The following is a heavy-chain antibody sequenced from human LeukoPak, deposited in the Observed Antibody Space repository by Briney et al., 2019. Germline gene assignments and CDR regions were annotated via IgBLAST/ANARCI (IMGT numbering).Heavy chain of an antibody. CDR1: GGTFSSYA. V-gene: IGHV1-69*13. D-gene: IGHD2-2*03. Sequence: SVKVSCKASGGTFSSYAISWVRQAPGQGLEWMGGIIPIFGTANYAQKFQGRVTITADESTSTAYMELSSLRSEDTAVYYCASSLSSHRGYCSSTSCQYYYYYYMDVWGKGTTVTVSS. CDR3: ASSLSSHRGYCSSTSCQYYYYYYMDV. J-gene: IGHJ6*03. CDR2: IIPIFGTA.